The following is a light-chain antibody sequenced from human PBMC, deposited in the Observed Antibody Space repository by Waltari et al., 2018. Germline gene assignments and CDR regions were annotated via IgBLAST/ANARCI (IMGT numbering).Light chain of an antibody. Sequence: QSVLTQPPSVSGAPGQRVNISCTGSSSNIGAGYDLHWYQQLPGTAPKLLIYGNSNRPSGVPDLFSGSKSGTSASLAITGLQAEDEADYYCQSYDSSLRGVFGGGTKLTVL. J-gene: IGLJ3*02. CDR2: GNS. V-gene: IGLV1-40*01. CDR3: QSYDSSLRGV. CDR1: SSNIGAGYD.